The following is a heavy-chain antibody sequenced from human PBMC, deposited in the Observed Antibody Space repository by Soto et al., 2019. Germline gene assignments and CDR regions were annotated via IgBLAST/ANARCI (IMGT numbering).Heavy chain of an antibody. Sequence: QVQLVQSGAEVKKPGSSVKVSCKASGGTFSSYAISWVRQAPGQGLEWMGGSIPIFGTANYAQKFQGRVTITADESTSTDYMELSSLRSEDTVVYYCAKDLGYSYVVYYGMDVWGQGTTVTVSS. J-gene: IGHJ6*02. V-gene: IGHV1-69*01. CDR3: AKDLGYSYVVYYGMDV. D-gene: IGHD5-18*01. CDR2: SIPIFGTA. CDR1: GGTFSSYA.